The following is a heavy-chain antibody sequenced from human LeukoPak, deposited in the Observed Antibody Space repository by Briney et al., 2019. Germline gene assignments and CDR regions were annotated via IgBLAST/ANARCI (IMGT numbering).Heavy chain of an antibody. J-gene: IGHJ4*02. CDR1: GFTFSSYA. D-gene: IGHD1-26*01. CDR3: ANRGGRWELQLDY. V-gene: IGHV3-30*04. CDR2: ISYDGSNK. Sequence: PGGSLRLSCAASGFTFSSYAMHWVRQAPGKGLEWVAVISYDGSNKYYADSVKGRFTISRDNSKNTLYLQMNSLRAEDTAVYYCANRGGRWELQLDYWGQGTLVTVSS.